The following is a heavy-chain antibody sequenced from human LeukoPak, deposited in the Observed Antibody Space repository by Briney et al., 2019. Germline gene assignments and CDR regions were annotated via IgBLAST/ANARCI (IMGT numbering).Heavy chain of an antibody. D-gene: IGHD4-17*01. CDR3: AKGARGDTVTSIVGLNWFDP. CDR2: ISYDGRHK. J-gene: IGHJ5*02. CDR1: GITFRSYG. V-gene: IGHV3-30*18. Sequence: GGSLRLSCAASGITFRSYGMHWVRQAPGKGLEWVAVISYDGRHKYYADSVKGRFSISRDNSKNTLYLQMNSLRADDTAVYYCAKGARGDTVTSIVGLNWFDPWGQGTLVTVS.